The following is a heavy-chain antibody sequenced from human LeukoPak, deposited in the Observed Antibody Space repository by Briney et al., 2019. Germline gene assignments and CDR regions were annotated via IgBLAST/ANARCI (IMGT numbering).Heavy chain of an antibody. Sequence: GGSLRLSCAASGFTFSSYEMNWVRRAPGKGLEWVSYISSSGSTIYYADSVEGRFTISRDNAKNSLYLQMNSLRAEDTAVYYCARDGLRYFAGPDYFDYWGQGTLVTVSS. CDR2: ISSSGSTI. D-gene: IGHD3-9*01. CDR1: GFTFSSYE. V-gene: IGHV3-48*03. J-gene: IGHJ4*02. CDR3: ARDGLRYFAGPDYFDY.